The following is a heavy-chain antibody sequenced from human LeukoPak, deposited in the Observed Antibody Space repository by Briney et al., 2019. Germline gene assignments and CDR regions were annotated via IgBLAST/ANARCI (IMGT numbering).Heavy chain of an antibody. CDR3: ARRGYCSGGSCFPFDY. Sequence: SETLSLTCGVSGGSISSSNWWSWVRQPPGKGLEWIGEIYHSGSTNYNPSLKSRVTISVDRSKNQFSLRLSSVTAADTAVYYCARRGYCSGGSCFPFDYWGQGTLVTVSS. J-gene: IGHJ4*02. CDR2: IYHSGST. V-gene: IGHV4-4*02. CDR1: GGSISSSNW. D-gene: IGHD2-15*01.